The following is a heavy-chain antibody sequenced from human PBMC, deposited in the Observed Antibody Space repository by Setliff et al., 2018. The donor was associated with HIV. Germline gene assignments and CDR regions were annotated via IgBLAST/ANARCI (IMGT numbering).Heavy chain of an antibody. CDR1: GGSMTNY. CDR3: ARHKEWETETTGEGGFDP. CDR2: IHTSGST. Sequence: SETLSLTCTVSGGSMTNYWSWIRQPPGKGLEFIGHIHTSGSTIYNPSLKSRLTITIDTSRNQFSLKLTSVTAADTAVYYCARHKEWETETTGEGGFDPWGQGTLVTVSS. D-gene: IGHD1-26*01. J-gene: IGHJ3*01. V-gene: IGHV4-4*09.